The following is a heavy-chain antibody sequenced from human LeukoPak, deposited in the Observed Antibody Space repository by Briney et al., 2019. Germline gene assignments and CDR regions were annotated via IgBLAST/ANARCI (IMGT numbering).Heavy chain of an antibody. CDR2: INPSGGST. D-gene: IGHD4-23*01. Sequence: ASVKVSCKASGYTFTSYYMHWVRQAPGQGLEWMGIINPSGGSTSYAQKFQGRVTMTRDMSTSTVYMELSSLRSEDTAVYNCARDDYGGNSFVDYWGQGTLVTVSS. CDR1: GYTFTSYY. CDR3: ARDDYGGNSFVDY. J-gene: IGHJ4*02. V-gene: IGHV1-46*01.